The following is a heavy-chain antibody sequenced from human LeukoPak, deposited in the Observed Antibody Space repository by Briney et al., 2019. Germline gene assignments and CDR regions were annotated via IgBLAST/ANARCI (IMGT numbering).Heavy chain of an antibody. CDR2: IRYDGSNK. CDR1: GFTFSSYG. V-gene: IGHV3-30*02. CDR3: AKDPVLRFLEWLSTLDAFDI. J-gene: IGHJ3*02. Sequence: GGSLRLSCAASGFTFSSYGMHWVRQAPGKGLEWVAFIRYDGSNKYYADSVKGRFTISRDNSKNTLYLQMNSLRAEDTAVYYCAKDPVLRFLEWLSTLDAFDIWGQGTMVTVSS. D-gene: IGHD3-3*01.